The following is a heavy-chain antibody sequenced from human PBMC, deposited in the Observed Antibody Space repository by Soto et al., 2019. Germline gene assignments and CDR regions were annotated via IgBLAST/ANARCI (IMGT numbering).Heavy chain of an antibody. J-gene: IGHJ4*02. CDR1: GFTFSSYD. Sequence: EVQLVESGGGLVQPGGSLRLSCAASGFTFSSYDMHWVRQVTGKGLEWVSAIGTAGDAYYPNSVKGRFTISRENAKNSLYLQMNSLRAGDTAVYYCARAFITGVFDYWGQGTLVTVSS. CDR3: ARAFITGVFDY. V-gene: IGHV3-13*04. D-gene: IGHD3-10*01. CDR2: IGTAGDA.